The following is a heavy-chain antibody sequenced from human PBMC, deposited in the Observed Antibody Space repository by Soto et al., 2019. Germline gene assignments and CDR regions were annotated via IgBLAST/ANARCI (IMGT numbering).Heavy chain of an antibody. CDR2: ISGSGGTT. CDR1: GFTYTSYA. J-gene: IGHJ6*02. Sequence: GGSLRLSCAASGFTYTSYAMSWVRQAPGKGLEWVSSISGSGGTTYYADSVKGRFTISRDNPKNTLFLQMNSLSGEDTALYYCAKAPKGNYYYGVDVWGQGTTVTVSS. CDR3: AKAPKGNYYYGVDV. V-gene: IGHV3-23*01. D-gene: IGHD6-13*01.